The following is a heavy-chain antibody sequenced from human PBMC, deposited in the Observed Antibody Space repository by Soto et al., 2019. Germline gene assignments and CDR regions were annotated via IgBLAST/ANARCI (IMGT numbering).Heavy chain of an antibody. J-gene: IGHJ4*02. Sequence: EVQLLESGGGLVQPVGSLRLSCAASGFTFSSYAMSWVRQAPGKGLEWVSAISGSGGSTYYADSVKGRFTIYRDNSEKTLALPMTSVRVEDTGAYYCASSGGGLCGYYVYWGQGTPVSVYS. CDR1: GFTFSSYA. V-gene: IGHV3-23*01. CDR2: ISGSGGST. D-gene: IGHD3-3*01. CDR3: ASSGGGLCGYYVY.